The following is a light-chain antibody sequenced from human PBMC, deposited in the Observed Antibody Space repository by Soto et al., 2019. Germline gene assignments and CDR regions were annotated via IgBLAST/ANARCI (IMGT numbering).Light chain of an antibody. V-gene: IGKV3-20*01. CDR1: QSVRSNS. Sequence: EIVLTQSPGTLSLSPGERATLSCRASQSVRSNSLAWYQQKPGQAPRLLIYGASTRATGIPDRFSGSGPGTDFTLTITSLEPEDVAVFYCQQYGRSPSTFGGGTNMEIK. J-gene: IGKJ4*01. CDR3: QQYGRSPST. CDR2: GAS.